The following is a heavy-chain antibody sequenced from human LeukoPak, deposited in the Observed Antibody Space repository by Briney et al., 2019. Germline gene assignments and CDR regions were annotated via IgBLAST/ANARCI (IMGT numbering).Heavy chain of an antibody. J-gene: IGHJ4*02. D-gene: IGHD3-22*01. V-gene: IGHV3-30*04. Sequence: GGSLRLSCAASGFTFSGYAMHWVRQAPGKGLEWVAVISYDGSNKYYADSVKGRFTISRDNSKNTLNLQMSSLRAEDTAVYYCAKNVGSGFYFYFDYWGQGTLVTVSS. CDR2: ISYDGSNK. CDR1: GFTFSGYA. CDR3: AKNVGSGFYFYFDY.